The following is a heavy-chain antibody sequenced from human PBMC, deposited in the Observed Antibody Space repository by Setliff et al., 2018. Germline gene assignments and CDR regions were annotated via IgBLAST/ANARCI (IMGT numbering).Heavy chain of an antibody. V-gene: IGHV4-59*02. CDR2: VFYSGDT. Sequence: PSETLSLTCTVSGGSVKSHYWSWIRQTPEKGLEWIGFVFYSGDTRYNPSLKSRVTMSVDTSMNQFSLKLRSVTAADTAVYYCARDWEITVVREVTQYYYYMDIWGKGNAVTVSS. CDR1: GGSVKSHY. D-gene: IGHD3-10*01. J-gene: IGHJ6*03. CDR3: ARDWEITVVREVTQYYYYMDI.